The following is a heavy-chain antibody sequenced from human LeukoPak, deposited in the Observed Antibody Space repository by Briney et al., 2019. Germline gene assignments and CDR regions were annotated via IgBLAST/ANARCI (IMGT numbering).Heavy chain of an antibody. J-gene: IGHJ4*02. Sequence: PGGSLRLSCAASGFTVSSNYMSWVRQAPGKGLEWVSAISGSASGAYYADSVKGRFAISRDNSKNSLYLQMNSLRAEDTAIYYCARPLRESGYFYFDYWGQGTLVTVSS. CDR1: GFTVSSNY. D-gene: IGHD3-3*01. CDR3: ARPLRESGYFYFDY. CDR2: ISGSASGA. V-gene: IGHV3-23*01.